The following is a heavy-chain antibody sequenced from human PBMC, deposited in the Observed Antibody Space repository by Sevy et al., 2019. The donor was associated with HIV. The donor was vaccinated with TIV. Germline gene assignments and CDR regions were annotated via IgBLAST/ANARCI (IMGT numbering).Heavy chain of an antibody. V-gene: IGHV3-7*01. J-gene: IGHJ6*02. CDR2: IYQDGSEK. CDR3: AREGSYGDYMLSYYYGMDV. D-gene: IGHD4-17*01. Sequence: GGSLRLSCAASGFSFRSYWMTWVRQAPGKGLEWVASIYQDGSEKYYMDSVKGRFTVSRDNAKNSLFLQMNSLRVEDTAVDDCAREGSYGDYMLSYYYGMDVWGQGTTVTVSS. CDR1: GFSFRSYW.